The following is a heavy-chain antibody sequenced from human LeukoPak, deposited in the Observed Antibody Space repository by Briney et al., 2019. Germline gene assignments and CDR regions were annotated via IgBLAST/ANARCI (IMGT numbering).Heavy chain of an antibody. D-gene: IGHD2-2*01. Sequence: ASVKVSCKASGYTFNSYGINWVRQATGQGLEWMGWMNPNSGNTGYAQKFQGRVTITRNTSISTAYMELSSLRSEDTAVYYCARGRGYCSSTSCHEADYWGQGTLVTVSS. CDR3: ARGRGYCSSTSCHEADY. CDR1: GYTFNSYG. J-gene: IGHJ4*02. V-gene: IGHV1-8*03. CDR2: MNPNSGNT.